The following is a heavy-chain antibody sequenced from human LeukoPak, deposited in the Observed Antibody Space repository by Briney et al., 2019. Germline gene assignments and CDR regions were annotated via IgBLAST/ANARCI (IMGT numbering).Heavy chain of an antibody. V-gene: IGHV1-46*01. CDR1: GGTFSSYA. J-gene: IGHJ4*02. D-gene: IGHD2-2*01. CDR2: INPSGGST. Sequence: ASVKVSCKASGGTFSSYAISWVRQAPGQGLEWMGIINPSGGSTSYAQKFQGRVTMTRDTSTSTVYMELSSLRSEDTAVYYCARESVLGCSSTSCYPDYWGQGTLVTVSS. CDR3: ARESVLGCSSTSCYPDY.